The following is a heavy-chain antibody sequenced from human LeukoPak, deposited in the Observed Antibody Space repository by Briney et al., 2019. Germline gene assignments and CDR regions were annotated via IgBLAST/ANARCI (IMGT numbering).Heavy chain of an antibody. CDR1: GFTFSSYW. CDR2: IKQDGSEK. V-gene: IGHV3-7*01. CDR3: ARLGGFCSGGSCYEELPPFDY. Sequence: PGGSLRLSYAASGFTFSSYWMSWVRQAPGKGLEWVANIKQDGSEKYYVDSVKGRFTISRDNAKNSLYLQMNSLRAEDTAVYYCARLGGFCSGGSCYEELPPFDYWGQGTLVTVSS. J-gene: IGHJ4*02. D-gene: IGHD2-15*01.